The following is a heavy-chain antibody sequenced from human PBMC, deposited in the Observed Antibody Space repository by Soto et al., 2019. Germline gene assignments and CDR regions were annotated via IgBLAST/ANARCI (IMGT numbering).Heavy chain of an antibody. Sequence: QVQLVQSGAAVKKPGASVKVSCKASGYTFTGYYMHWVRQAPGQGLEWMGWINPNSGGTNYAQKFQGRVTMTRETSIIKASMELSRLRSEDTAVYYCARDLGGSPDGDWGQGTLVTVSS. V-gene: IGHV1-2*02. CDR1: GYTFTGYY. CDR3: ARDLGGSPDGD. D-gene: IGHD1-26*01. CDR2: INPNSGGT. J-gene: IGHJ4*02.